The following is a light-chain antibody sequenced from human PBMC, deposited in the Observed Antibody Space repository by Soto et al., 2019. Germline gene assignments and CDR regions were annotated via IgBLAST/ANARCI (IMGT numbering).Light chain of an antibody. J-gene: IGKJ2*01. CDR2: TAS. Sequence: DIQLTQSPSFLSASEGDRVTITCRASQGIRSYLAWYQQKPGKAPKLLIYTASTLQSGVPSRFSGSGSGTEFTLTISSLQPEDFATYYCQQLYSYPHTFGQGTKLEIK. CDR3: QQLYSYPHT. V-gene: IGKV1-9*01. CDR1: QGIRSY.